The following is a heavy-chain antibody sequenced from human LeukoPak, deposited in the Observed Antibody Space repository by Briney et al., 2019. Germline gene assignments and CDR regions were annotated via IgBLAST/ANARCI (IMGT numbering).Heavy chain of an antibody. V-gene: IGHV3-30*04. CDR1: GFTFSSYA. CDR3: ARPIVVNEDDFDY. CDR2: ISYDGSNK. J-gene: IGHJ4*02. D-gene: IGHD2-21*01. Sequence: GGSLRRSCAASGFTFSSYAMHWVRQAPGKGLEWVAVISYDGSNKYYADSVKGRFTISRDNSKNTLYLQMNSLRAEDTAVYYCARPIVVNEDDFDYWGQGTLVTVSS.